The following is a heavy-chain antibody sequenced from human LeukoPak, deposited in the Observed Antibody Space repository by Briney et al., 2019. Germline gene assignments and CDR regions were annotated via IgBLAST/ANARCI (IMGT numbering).Heavy chain of an antibody. J-gene: IGHJ4*02. Sequence: GGSLRLSCAASGFTFSSYGMHWVRQAPGKGLEWVAFIRYDGSNKYYADSVKGRFTISRDNSKNTLYLQMNSLRAEDTAVYYCAKAEYCSSTSCYYFDYWGQGTLVTVSS. D-gene: IGHD2-2*01. CDR3: AKAEYCSSTSCYYFDY. V-gene: IGHV3-30*02. CDR1: GFTFSSYG. CDR2: IRYDGSNK.